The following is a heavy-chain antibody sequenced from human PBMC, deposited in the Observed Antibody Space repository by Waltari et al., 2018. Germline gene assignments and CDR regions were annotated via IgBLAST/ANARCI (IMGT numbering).Heavy chain of an antibody. Sequence: QVQLVQSGAEVKKPGASVKVSCKASGYTFTGYYMHWVRQAPGQGLEWMGRINPNSGGTNYAQKLQGRVTMTRDTSISTAYMELSRLRSDDTAVYYCARDLTEYSSSSFGMDVWGQGTTVTVSS. J-gene: IGHJ6*02. CDR2: INPNSGGT. CDR3: ARDLTEYSSSSFGMDV. D-gene: IGHD6-6*01. CDR1: GYTFTGYY. V-gene: IGHV1-2*06.